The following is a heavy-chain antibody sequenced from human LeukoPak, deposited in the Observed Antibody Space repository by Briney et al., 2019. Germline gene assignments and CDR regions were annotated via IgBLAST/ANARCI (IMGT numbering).Heavy chain of an antibody. V-gene: IGHV3-7*01. CDR1: GFTFSSYW. CDR2: IKQDGSEK. CDR3: AREPQVGDFWSGHHL. D-gene: IGHD3-3*01. J-gene: IGHJ4*02. Sequence: PGGSLRLSCAASGFTFSSYWMNWIRLAPGKGLEWVANIKQDGSEKYYVDSVKGRFTISRDNAKNSLYLQMNSLRAEDTAVYYCAREPQVGDFWSGHHLWGQGTLVTVSS.